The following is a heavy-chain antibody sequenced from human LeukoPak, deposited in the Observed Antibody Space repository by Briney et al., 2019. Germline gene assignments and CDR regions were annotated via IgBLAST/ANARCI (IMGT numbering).Heavy chain of an antibody. Sequence: SVKVSCNASGGTFSSYAISWVRQAPGQGLEWMVGSIPIFGTANYAQKFQGRVTITADESTTTAYMELSSLRSEDTAVYYCARTPPLGYCSGGSCHGGIDYWGQGTLVTVSS. D-gene: IGHD2-15*01. V-gene: IGHV1-69*13. CDR2: SIPIFGTA. CDR3: ARTPPLGYCSGGSCHGGIDY. J-gene: IGHJ4*02. CDR1: GGTFSSYA.